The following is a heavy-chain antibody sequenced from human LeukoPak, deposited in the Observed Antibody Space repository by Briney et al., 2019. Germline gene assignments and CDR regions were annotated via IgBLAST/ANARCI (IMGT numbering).Heavy chain of an antibody. CDR1: GYTFTGYY. V-gene: IGHV1-2*04. CDR3: ARGGQDSSGYYGDY. CDR2: INPNSGGT. Sequence: ASVKVSCKASGYTFTGYYMHWVRQAPGQGLEWMGWINPNSGGTNYAQKFQGWVTMTRDTSTSTVYMELSSLRSEDTAVYYCARGGQDSSGYYGDYWGQGTLVTVSS. D-gene: IGHD3-22*01. J-gene: IGHJ4*02.